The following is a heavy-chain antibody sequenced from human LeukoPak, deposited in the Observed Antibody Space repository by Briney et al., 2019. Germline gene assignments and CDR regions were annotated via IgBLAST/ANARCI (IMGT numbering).Heavy chain of an antibody. Sequence: LSLTRPLSSDSMNISCFYSGWIRQPPWKGLEWIGEINHSRSTNSNPSLKSRVTISVGPSKNQFSRKLSSVTAADTAVYYCAKITPGDYARERFNWFDPWGQGTLVTDSS. CDR1: SDSMNISCFY. V-gene: IGHV4-39*07. CDR2: INHSRST. CDR3: AKITPGDYARERFNWFDP. D-gene: IGHD4-17*01. J-gene: IGHJ5*02.